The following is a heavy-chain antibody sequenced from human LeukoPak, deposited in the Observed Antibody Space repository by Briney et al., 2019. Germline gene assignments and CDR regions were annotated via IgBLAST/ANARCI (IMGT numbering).Heavy chain of an antibody. J-gene: IGHJ6*02. V-gene: IGHV3-13*01. Sequence: GCSLRLSCSASGFTFSSYDMHWVRQATGKGLDWVSAICTAGYTYYPGSVKGRFTISRENAKNSLYLQMNSLSAGDTAVYYCARSTYYYDSSGYSPDYYYGMDVWGQGTTVTVSS. CDR1: GFTFSSYD. CDR3: ARSTYYYDSSGYSPDYYYGMDV. CDR2: ICTAGYT. D-gene: IGHD3-22*01.